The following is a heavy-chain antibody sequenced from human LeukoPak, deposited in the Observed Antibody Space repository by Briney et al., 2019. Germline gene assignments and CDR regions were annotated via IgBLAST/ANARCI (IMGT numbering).Heavy chain of an antibody. V-gene: IGHV4-61*01. Sequence: SETLSLTCTVSGGSVSSGSYYWSWIRQPPGKGLEWIGYIYYSGSTNYNPSLKSRVTISVDTSKNQFSLKLSSVTAADTAVYYCAREEISYDYGDYDGVYGYWGQGTLVTVSS. CDR1: GGSVSSGSYY. CDR3: AREEISYDYGDYDGVYGY. CDR2: IYYSGST. J-gene: IGHJ4*02. D-gene: IGHD4-17*01.